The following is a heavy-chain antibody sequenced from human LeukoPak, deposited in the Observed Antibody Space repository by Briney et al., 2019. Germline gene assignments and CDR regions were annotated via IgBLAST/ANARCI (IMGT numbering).Heavy chain of an antibody. CDR3: ARGAHRDYYYYYGMDV. Sequence: GASVKVSCKASGGTFSSYAISWVRQAPGQGLEWMGRIIPILGIANYAQKLQGRVTMTTDTSTSTAYMELRSLRSDDTAVYYCARGAHRDYYYYYGMDVWGQGTTVTVSS. V-gene: IGHV1-69*04. J-gene: IGHJ6*02. CDR2: IIPILGIA. CDR1: GGTFSSYA. D-gene: IGHD1-14*01.